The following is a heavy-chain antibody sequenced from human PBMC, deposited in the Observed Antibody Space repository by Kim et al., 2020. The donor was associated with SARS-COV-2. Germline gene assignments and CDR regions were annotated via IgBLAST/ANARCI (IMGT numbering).Heavy chain of an antibody. CDR3: ARAYYYDSYYFDY. J-gene: IGHJ4*02. D-gene: IGHD3-22*01. V-gene: IGHV1-69*01. Sequence: APKCQGRVTITADESTSTAYMELSSLRSEETAVYYCARAYYYDSYYFDYWGQGTLVTVSS.